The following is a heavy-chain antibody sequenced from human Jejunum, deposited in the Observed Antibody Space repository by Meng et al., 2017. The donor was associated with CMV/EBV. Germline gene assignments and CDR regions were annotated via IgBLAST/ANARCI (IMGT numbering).Heavy chain of an antibody. CDR3: TRHSIVVVPAAGFDP. V-gene: IGHV3-73*01. CDR1: FPLSDYT. Sequence: FPLSDYTIPWFRQAPGNGLEWVGRIRSKTYRAATAYAASVKGRFIISRDDSKNTAYLQMNSLKTEDTAVYYCTRHSIVVVPAAGFDPWGQGTLVTVSS. CDR2: IRSKTYRAAT. J-gene: IGHJ5*02. D-gene: IGHD2-2*01.